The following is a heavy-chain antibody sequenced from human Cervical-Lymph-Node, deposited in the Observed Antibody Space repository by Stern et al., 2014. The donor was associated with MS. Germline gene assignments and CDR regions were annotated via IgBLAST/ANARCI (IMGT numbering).Heavy chain of an antibody. J-gene: IGHJ4*02. D-gene: IGHD4-17*01. V-gene: IGHV7-4-1*02. CDR1: GYSFTHFA. CDR3: ARDPHDYGDRFDY. Sequence: QVQLVQSGSELKKPGASVKISCKASGYSFTHFALNWVRHAPGQGLQWMGWINTNTGNPSYAQAFTGRFVFSLDTSVSTAYLQISSIKAEDTAVYYCARDPHDYGDRFDYWGQGTLVTVSS. CDR2: INTNTGNP.